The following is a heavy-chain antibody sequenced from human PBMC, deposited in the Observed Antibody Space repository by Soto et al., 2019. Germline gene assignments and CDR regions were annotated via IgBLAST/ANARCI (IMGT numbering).Heavy chain of an antibody. CDR1: GFTFSISG. CDR2: ISYDGSKK. CDR3: AKEGCSSTSCVAFLDV. V-gene: IGHV3-30*18. Sequence: PGGSLRLSCAASGFTFSISGMHWVRQAPGKGLEWVAVISYDGSKKYYADSVKGRFTISRDNSKDTVYLQMNSLRAEDTAVYYCAKEGCSSTSCVAFLDVWGRGTTVTVSS. J-gene: IGHJ6*02. D-gene: IGHD2-2*01.